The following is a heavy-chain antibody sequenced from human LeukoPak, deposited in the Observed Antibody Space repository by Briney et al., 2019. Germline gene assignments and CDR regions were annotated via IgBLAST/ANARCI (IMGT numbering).Heavy chain of an antibody. Sequence: GASLKISCKGSGYSFSSYWIGWVRQMPGKGLEWMAIIYPGDSNTRYSPSFQGQVTISADKSISTAYLQWSSLKASDTAIYYCVRQQTASFSFDYWGQGTLVTVSS. J-gene: IGHJ4*02. V-gene: IGHV5-51*01. CDR3: VRQQTASFSFDY. CDR2: IYPGDSNT. CDR1: GYSFSSYW.